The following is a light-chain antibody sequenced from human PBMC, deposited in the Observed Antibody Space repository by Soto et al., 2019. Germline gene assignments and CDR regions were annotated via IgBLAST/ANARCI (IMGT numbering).Light chain of an antibody. J-gene: IGLJ1*01. CDR3: CSYAGNYIYV. V-gene: IGLV2-11*01. CDR1: SSNVGDYNY. CDR2: DVT. Sequence: QSALTQPRSVSGSPGQSVTISCTRTSSNVGDYNYVSWYQQHPGKAPKVMIYDVTKRPAGVPDRFSGSKSGNSASLTISGLQAEDEADYYCCSYAGNYIYVFGTGTKVTVL.